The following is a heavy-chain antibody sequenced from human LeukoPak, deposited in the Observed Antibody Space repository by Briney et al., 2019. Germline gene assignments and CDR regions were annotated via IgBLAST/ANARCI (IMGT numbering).Heavy chain of an antibody. CDR3: ASDLNGNLFT. V-gene: IGHV4-39*07. CDR1: GGSISSSSHH. J-gene: IGHJ4*02. CDR2: IYNSGST. Sequence: PSETLSLTCTVSGGSISSSSHHWGWIRQPPGKGLEWIGSIYNSGSTYYNPFLKSRVTISEDTSKNQFSLKLSAVTAADTAVYYCASDLNGNLFTWGQGTLVTVSS. D-gene: IGHD1-20*01.